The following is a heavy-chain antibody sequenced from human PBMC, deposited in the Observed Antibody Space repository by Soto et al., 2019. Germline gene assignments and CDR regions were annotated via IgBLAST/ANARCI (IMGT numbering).Heavy chain of an antibody. CDR1: GGTFSSYA. V-gene: IGHV1-69*13. D-gene: IGHD2-2*01. J-gene: IGHJ6*03. Sequence: ASVKVSCKASGGTFSSYAISWVRQAPGQGLEWMGGIIPIFGTANYAQKFQGRVTITADESTSTAYMELSSLRSEDTAIYYCARDRATLVPAAAPAYYMDVWGKGTTVTVSS. CDR3: ARDRATLVPAAAPAYYMDV. CDR2: IIPIFGTA.